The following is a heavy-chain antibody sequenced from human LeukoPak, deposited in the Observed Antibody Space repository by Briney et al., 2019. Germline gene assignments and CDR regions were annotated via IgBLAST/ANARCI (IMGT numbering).Heavy chain of an antibody. J-gene: IGHJ3*02. D-gene: IGHD1-26*01. CDR2: IYPGDSET. V-gene: IGHV5-51*01. Sequence: GESLKISCKGSGDSFTSYWIGWVRQMPGKGLECMGIIYPGDSETRYRPSFQGQVTISADKSIGTAYLQWSSLEASDTAMYYCAQSGSYDSFNIWGQGTMVTVSS. CDR1: GDSFTSYW. CDR3: AQSGSYDSFNI.